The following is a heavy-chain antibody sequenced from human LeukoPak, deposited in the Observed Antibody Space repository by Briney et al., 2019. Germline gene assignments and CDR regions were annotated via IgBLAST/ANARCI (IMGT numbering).Heavy chain of an antibody. D-gene: IGHD2-15*01. CDR1: GFTFSSHG. CDR3: AKDSKLLTYQFDY. Sequence: HTGRSLRLSCAASGFTFSSHGMHWVRQAPGKGLERVAVISYDGSNKYYADSVKGRFSISRDNSKNTLYLQMNSLRAEDTAVYYCAKDSKLLTYQFDYWGQGTLVTVSS. J-gene: IGHJ4*02. V-gene: IGHV3-30*18. CDR2: ISYDGSNK.